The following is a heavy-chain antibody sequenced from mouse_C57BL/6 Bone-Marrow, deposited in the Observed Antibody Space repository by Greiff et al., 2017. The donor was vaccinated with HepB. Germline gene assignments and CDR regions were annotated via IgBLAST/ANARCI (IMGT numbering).Heavy chain of an antibody. J-gene: IGHJ2*01. D-gene: IGHD2-1*01. V-gene: IGHV14-4*01. CDR3: TTGNYRYFDY. Sequence: VQLKESGAELVRPGASVKLSCTASGFNIKDDYMHWVKQRPEQGLEWIGWIDPENGDTEYASKFQGKATITADTSSNTAYLQLSSLTSEDTAVYYCTTGNYRYFDYWGQGTTLTVSS. CDR1: GFNIKDDY. CDR2: IDPENGDT.